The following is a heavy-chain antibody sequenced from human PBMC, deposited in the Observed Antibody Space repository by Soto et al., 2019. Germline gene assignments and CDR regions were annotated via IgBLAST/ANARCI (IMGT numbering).Heavy chain of an antibody. Sequence: QVQLVESGGGVVQPGRSLRLSCAASGFTFSGYAMHWVRQAPGKGLEWVAATSYDENYKYYADSVKGRFTISRDNSKNTLFLQMNSLTTEDTAVYYCARQGGSPGLWYFDHWGQGSLVTVSS. V-gene: IGHV3-30*04. J-gene: IGHJ4*02. D-gene: IGHD2-15*01. CDR2: TSYDENYK. CDR1: GFTFSGYA. CDR3: ARQGGSPGLWYFDH.